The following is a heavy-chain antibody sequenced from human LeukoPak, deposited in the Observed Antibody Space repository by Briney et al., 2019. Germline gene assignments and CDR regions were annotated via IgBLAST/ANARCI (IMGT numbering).Heavy chain of an antibody. V-gene: IGHV3-7*01. D-gene: IGHD5-18*01. J-gene: IGHJ4*02. CDR2: IKEDAGEI. CDR3: ARSLYNYGPGADY. CDR1: GFTFSSYW. Sequence: GGSLRLSCAASGFTFSSYWMSWVRQAPGKGLEWVANIKEDAGEIYYVDSVKGRFTISRDNAKNSVYLQMDSLRADDTAVYYCARSLYNYGPGADYWGQGTLVTVSS.